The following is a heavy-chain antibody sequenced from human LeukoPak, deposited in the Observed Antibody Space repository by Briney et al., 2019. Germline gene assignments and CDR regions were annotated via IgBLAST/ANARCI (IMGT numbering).Heavy chain of an antibody. D-gene: IGHD6-6*01. CDR2: ISAYNGNT. CDR1: GYTFTSYG. J-gene: IGHJ4*02. Sequence: ASVKVSCKASGYTFTSYGISWVRQAPGQGLEWMGWISAYNGNTNYAQKLQGRVTMTTDTSTSTAYMELRSLRSDDTAVYYCARERVEYSSSSANDYWGQGTLVTVPS. V-gene: IGHV1-18*01. CDR3: ARERVEYSSSSANDY.